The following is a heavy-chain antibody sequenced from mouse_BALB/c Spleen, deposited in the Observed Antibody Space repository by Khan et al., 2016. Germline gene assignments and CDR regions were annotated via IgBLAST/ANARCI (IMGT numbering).Heavy chain of an antibody. V-gene: IGHV3-2*02. Sequence: EVKLQESGPGLVKPSQSLSLTCTVTGYSITSDYAWNWIRQFPGNKLEWMGYISYSGSTSYNPSLKSRISITRDTSTNPSFLQLNYVATEDTASXYCARYDYNRGYFDYWGQGTTLTVSA. J-gene: IGHJ2*01. D-gene: IGHD2-4*01. CDR1: GYSITSDYA. CDR3: ARYDYNRGYFDY. CDR2: ISYSGST.